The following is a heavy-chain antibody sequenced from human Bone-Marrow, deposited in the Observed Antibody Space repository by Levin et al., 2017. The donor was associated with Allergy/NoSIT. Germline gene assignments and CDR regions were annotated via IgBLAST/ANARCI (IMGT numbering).Heavy chain of an antibody. V-gene: IGHV3-11*01. Sequence: GESLKISCAASGFSFSDHYMTWIRQAPGKGLEWVSYISYSGATTYYADSLKGRFTISRDNDKNLFYLQMNSLGADDTAVYYCAEGVETIHHWGQGTLVTVSS. CDR2: ISYSGATT. J-gene: IGHJ4*02. CDR1: GFSFSDHY. D-gene: IGHD2-21*02. CDR3: AEGVETIHH.